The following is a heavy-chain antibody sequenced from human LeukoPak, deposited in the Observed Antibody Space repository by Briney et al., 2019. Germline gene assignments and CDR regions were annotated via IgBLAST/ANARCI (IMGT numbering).Heavy chain of an antibody. Sequence: PSETLSLTCTVSGDSISSSNSHWGWIRQPPGKGLEWIATISYSGSTYYNPSLKSRVTISVDTSKNQFSLNLSSVTAADTALYYCARHYSGTYLTPFDIWGQGTMVTVSS. CDR2: ISYSGST. D-gene: IGHD1-26*01. V-gene: IGHV4-39*01. J-gene: IGHJ3*02. CDR3: ARHYSGTYLTPFDI. CDR1: GDSISSSNSH.